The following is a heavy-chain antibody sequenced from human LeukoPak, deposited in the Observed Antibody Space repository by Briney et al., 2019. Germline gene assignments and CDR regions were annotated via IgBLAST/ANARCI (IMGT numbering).Heavy chain of an antibody. V-gene: IGHV3-11*04. CDR3: AREGRVCTNGVCYYWNFDL. J-gene: IGHJ2*01. CDR2: ISSSGSTI. CDR1: GFTFSDYY. D-gene: IGHD2-8*01. Sequence: NPGGSLRLSCAASGFTFSDYYMSWIRQAPGKGLEWVSYISSSGSTIYYADSVEGRFTISRDNAKNSLYLQMNSLRAEDTAVYYCAREGRVCTNGVCYYWNFDLWGRGNLVTVSS.